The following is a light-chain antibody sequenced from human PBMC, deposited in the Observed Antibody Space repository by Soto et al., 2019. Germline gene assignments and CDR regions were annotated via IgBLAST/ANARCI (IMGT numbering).Light chain of an antibody. CDR2: EVN. CDR3: SSFTITYTRV. Sequence: QSALTQPASVSGSPGQSITISCSGTSSDIGAYNYVSWYQQRPGKAPKVLIYEVNNRPSGVSDRFSGSKSDNTASLTISGLQAEDEADYYCSSFTITYTRVFGTGTKVTVL. CDR1: SSDIGAYNY. J-gene: IGLJ1*01. V-gene: IGLV2-14*01.